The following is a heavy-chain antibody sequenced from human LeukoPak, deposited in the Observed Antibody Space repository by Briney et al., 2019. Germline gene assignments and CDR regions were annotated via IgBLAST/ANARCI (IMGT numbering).Heavy chain of an antibody. V-gene: IGHV4-59*01. CDR3: ARDSSYSSGWYPFDY. Sequence: PSETLSLTCTVSGGSISSYYWSWIRHPPGKGLEWIGYIYYSGSTNYNPSLKSRVTISVDTSKNQFSLKLSSVTAADTAVYYCARDSSYSSGWYPFDYWGQGTLVTVSS. D-gene: IGHD6-19*01. CDR1: GGSISSYY. CDR2: IYYSGST. J-gene: IGHJ4*02.